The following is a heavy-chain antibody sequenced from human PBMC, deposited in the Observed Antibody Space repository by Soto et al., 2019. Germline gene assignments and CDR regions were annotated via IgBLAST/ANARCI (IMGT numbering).Heavy chain of an antibody. CDR3: ARTVGYYYGMDV. V-gene: IGHV1-3*01. D-gene: IGHD4-17*01. CDR1: GYTFTSYA. CDR2: INAGNGNT. J-gene: IGHJ6*02. Sequence: QVQLVQSGAEVKKPGASVKVSCKASGYTFTSYAMHWVRQAPGQRLEWMGWINAGNGNTKYSPKFQGRVTITRDSSASTAYMELSSLRSEDTAVYYCARTVGYYYGMDVWGQGTTVTVSS.